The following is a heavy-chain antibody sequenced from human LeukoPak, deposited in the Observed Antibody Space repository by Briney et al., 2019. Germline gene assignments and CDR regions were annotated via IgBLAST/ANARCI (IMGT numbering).Heavy chain of an antibody. J-gene: IGHJ4*02. V-gene: IGHV4-38-2*02. CDR3: ARDGLGYSSSSGVY. Sequence: SETLSLTCTVSGFSISSGYYWGWIRQPPGKGLQRIGSIYHSGSTYYNPSLKSRVTMSVDTSKNQFSLNLSSVTAADTALYYCARDGLGYSSSSGVYWGQGIMVTVSS. CDR1: GFSISSGYY. D-gene: IGHD6-13*01. CDR2: IYHSGST.